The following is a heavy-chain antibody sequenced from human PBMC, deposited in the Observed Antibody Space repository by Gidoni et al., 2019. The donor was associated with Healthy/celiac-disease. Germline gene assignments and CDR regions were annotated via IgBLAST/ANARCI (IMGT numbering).Heavy chain of an antibody. CDR3: ARAESYLSNGELDY. J-gene: IGHJ4*02. D-gene: IGHD1-26*01. V-gene: IGHV4-61*01. CDR1: GGSVSRGSYY. CDR2: IYYSGST. Sequence: QVQLQESGPGLVKPSETLSLTCTVSGGSVSRGSYYWSWIRQPPGKGLEWIGYIYYSGSTNYNPSLKSRVTIAVDTSKNQFALKLSSVTAADTAVYYCARAESYLSNGELDYWGQGTLVTVSS.